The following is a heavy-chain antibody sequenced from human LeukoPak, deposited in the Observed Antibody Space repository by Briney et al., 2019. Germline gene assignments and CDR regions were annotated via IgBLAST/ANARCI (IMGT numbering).Heavy chain of an antibody. CDR1: GGSISNYY. J-gene: IGHJ4*02. V-gene: IGHV4-59*01. Sequence: PSETLSLTCTVSGGSISNYYWSWIRQSPGKGLEWIGYIYYSGSTNYNPSLKSRVTISIDTSKNQFSLKLSSVTAADTAVYYCARLGDSSNRLIFDFWGQGTLVTVSS. D-gene: IGHD6-13*01. CDR2: IYYSGST. CDR3: ARLGDSSNRLIFDF.